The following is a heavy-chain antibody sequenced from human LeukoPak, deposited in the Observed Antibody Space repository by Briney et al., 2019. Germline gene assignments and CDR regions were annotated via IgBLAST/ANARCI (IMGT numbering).Heavy chain of an antibody. D-gene: IGHD5-24*01. Sequence: GGSLRLSCAASGFTFSNYWMTWVRRAPGKGLEWVANINQDGSERYYVDPVKGRFTISRDNAKNSLYLQMNSLRAEDTAVYYCAREMATRYWGQGTLVTVSS. J-gene: IGHJ4*02. CDR3: AREMATRY. V-gene: IGHV3-7*03. CDR1: GFTFSNYW. CDR2: INQDGSER.